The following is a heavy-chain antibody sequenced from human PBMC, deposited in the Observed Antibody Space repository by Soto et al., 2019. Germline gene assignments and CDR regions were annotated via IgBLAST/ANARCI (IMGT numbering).Heavy chain of an antibody. V-gene: IGHV3-23*01. D-gene: IGHD3-3*01. CDR1: GFTFSSYA. CDR3: AKIGYDFWSGYSYGMDV. J-gene: IGHJ6*02. Sequence: GGSLRLSCAASGFTFSSYAMSWVRQAPGKGLEWVSAISGSGGSTYYADSVKGRFTISRDNSKNTLYLQMNSLRAEDTAVYYCAKIGYDFWSGYSYGMDVWGQGTTVTVSS. CDR2: ISGSGGST.